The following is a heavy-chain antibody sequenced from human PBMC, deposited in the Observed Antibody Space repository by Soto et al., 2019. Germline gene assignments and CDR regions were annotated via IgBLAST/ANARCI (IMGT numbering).Heavy chain of an antibody. CDR1: GYTLTELS. J-gene: IGHJ4*02. Sequence: QVQLVQSGAEVKKPGASVKVSCKVSGYTLTELSMHWVRQAPGKGLEWMGGFDPEDGETIYAQKFQGRVTMTEDTPTDTAYMELTSLRSEDTAVYYCATGYSGSYGIHFDYWGQGTLVTVSS. CDR3: ATGYSGSYGIHFDY. CDR2: FDPEDGET. D-gene: IGHD1-26*01. V-gene: IGHV1-24*01.